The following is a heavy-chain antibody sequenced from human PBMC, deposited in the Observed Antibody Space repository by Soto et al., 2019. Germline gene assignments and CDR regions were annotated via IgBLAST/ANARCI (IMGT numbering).Heavy chain of an antibody. CDR2: IIPIFGTA. Sequence: QVQLVQSGAEVKKPGSSVKVSCKASGGTFSNYAISWVRQAPGQGLEWMGGIIPIFGTANYAQKFQGRVTITADESTSAAYTALSSLRSEDTAVYYCATHHDYGGYYYSYGMDVWGQGTTVTVSS. CDR3: ATHHDYGGYYYSYGMDV. D-gene: IGHD4-17*01. J-gene: IGHJ6*02. V-gene: IGHV1-69*12. CDR1: GGTFSNYA.